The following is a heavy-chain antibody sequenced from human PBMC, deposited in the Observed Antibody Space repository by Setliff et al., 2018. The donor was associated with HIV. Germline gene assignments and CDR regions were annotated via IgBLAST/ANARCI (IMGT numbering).Heavy chain of an antibody. CDR3: AKSCDVPSKPGPYYYSMDV. D-gene: IGHD2-2*01. Sequence: PGESLKISCAPSGFTFSDYGIHWVRQAPGKGLEWLTYIRYDASNKFYADSVKGRFTISRDNSKNTLFLQLNSLRVDDTAVYYCAKSCDVPSKPGPYYYSMDVWGKGTTGTVSS. CDR1: GFTFSDYG. V-gene: IGHV3-30*02. CDR2: IRYDASNK. J-gene: IGHJ6*03.